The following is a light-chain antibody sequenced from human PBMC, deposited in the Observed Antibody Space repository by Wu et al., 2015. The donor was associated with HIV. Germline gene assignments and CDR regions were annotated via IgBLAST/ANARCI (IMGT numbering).Light chain of an antibody. V-gene: IGKV3-15*01. CDR3: QQYNDWPPLT. CDR1: QSVNNN. J-gene: IGKJ4*01. Sequence: EIVMTQSPVTLAVSPGERATLSCRASQSVNNNLAWYQQKPGQAPRLLIYDATTRASGFPARFSGSGSGTEFTLTISSMQSEDVGVYFCQQYNDWPPLTFGGGTKVE. CDR2: DAT.